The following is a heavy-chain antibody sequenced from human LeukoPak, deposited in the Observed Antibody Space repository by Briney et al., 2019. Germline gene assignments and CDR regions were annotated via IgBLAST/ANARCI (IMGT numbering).Heavy chain of an antibody. CDR2: IDPSDSYT. J-gene: IGHJ1*01. CDR1: GYSCTSYW. Sequence: GESLKICCMGSGYSCTSYWICWVRQMPGKGLEWMGRIDPSDSYTNYSPSFQGHVTISADKSISTAYLQWSSLKASDTAMYYCAGAGIAVAFNAEYFHLDCRGKVATVSS. V-gene: IGHV5-10-1*01. D-gene: IGHD6-19*01. CDR3: AGAGIAVAFNAEYFHL.